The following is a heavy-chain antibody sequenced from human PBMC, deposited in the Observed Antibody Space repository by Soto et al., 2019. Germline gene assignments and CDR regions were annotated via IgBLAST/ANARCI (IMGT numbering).Heavy chain of an antibody. CDR2: ISYDGSNK. CDR3: ARDRPPYCGGDGLFDY. D-gene: IGHD2-21*02. V-gene: IGHV3-30-3*01. J-gene: IGHJ4*02. Sequence: QVQLVESGGGVVQPGRSLRLSCAASGFTFSSYAMHWVRQAPGKGLEWVAVISYDGSNKYYADSVKGRFTISRDNSKNTLYLEMNSLRAEDTAVYYCARDRPPYCGGDGLFDYWGQGTLVTVSS. CDR1: GFTFSSYA.